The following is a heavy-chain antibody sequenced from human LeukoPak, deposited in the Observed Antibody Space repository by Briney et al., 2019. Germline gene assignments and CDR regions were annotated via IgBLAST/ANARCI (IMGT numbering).Heavy chain of an antibody. D-gene: IGHD2-2*01. CDR3: SRTLCGSSSCDAHEKGWCDL. J-gene: IGHJ5*02. V-gene: IGHV1-2*02. Sequence: ASVKVSCKACGYTFIDYYIHRVRQGLGHRLEWMGWINPISGGTNYAQKFQGRVTMTRDTPISTAYLDLRGLRSDDTAVYYCSRTLCGSSSCDAHEKGWCDLWGRGPLVTVSS. CDR2: INPISGGT. CDR1: GYTFIDYY.